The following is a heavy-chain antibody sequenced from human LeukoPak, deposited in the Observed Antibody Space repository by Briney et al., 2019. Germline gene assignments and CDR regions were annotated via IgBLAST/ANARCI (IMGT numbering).Heavy chain of an antibody. CDR1: GYTFTSYA. D-gene: IGHD6-19*01. V-gene: IGHV1-3*01. Sequence: ASVKVSCKASGYTFTSYAIHWVRQAPGHRPEWMGWIKPGNDNTKYSQSFQGRVTFTRDTSATTAYMELSSLTSEDTAIYFCARGYTTGWYLDYWGQGTLVTASS. J-gene: IGHJ4*02. CDR2: IKPGNDNT. CDR3: ARGYTTGWYLDY.